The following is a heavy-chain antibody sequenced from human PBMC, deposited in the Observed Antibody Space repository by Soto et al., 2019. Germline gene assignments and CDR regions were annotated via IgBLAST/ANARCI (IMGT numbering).Heavy chain of an antibody. CDR3: ARGSAPTDQYYDFWSGYYRYYYYYGMDV. CDR2: INHSGST. CDR1: VGSFSGYY. J-gene: IGHJ6*02. Sequence: PSETLSLTGAVYVGSFSGYYWSWIRQPPGKGLEWIGEINHSGSTNYNPSLKSRVTISVDTSKNQFSLKLSSVTAADTAVYYCARGSAPTDQYYDFWSGYYRYYYYYGMDVWGQGTTVTVSS. D-gene: IGHD3-3*01. V-gene: IGHV4-34*01.